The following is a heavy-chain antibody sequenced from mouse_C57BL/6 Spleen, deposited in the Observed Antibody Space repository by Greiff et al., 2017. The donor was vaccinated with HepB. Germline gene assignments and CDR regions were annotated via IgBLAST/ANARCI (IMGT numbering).Heavy chain of an antibody. CDR1: GYTFTDYE. CDR3: TKREQVFAY. J-gene: IGHJ3*01. V-gene: IGHV1-15*01. Sequence: QVQLKESGAELVRPGASVTLSCKASGYTFTDYEMHWVKQTPVHGLEWIGAIDPETGGTAYNQKFKGKAILTADKSSSTAYMELRSLTSEDSAVYYSTKREQVFAYWGQGTLVTVSA. CDR2: IDPETGGT.